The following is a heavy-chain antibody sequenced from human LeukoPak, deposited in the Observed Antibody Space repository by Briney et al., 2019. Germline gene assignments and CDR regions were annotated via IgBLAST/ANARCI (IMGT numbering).Heavy chain of an antibody. Sequence: ASVKVSCKASGYTLRSYGITWVRQAPGQGLEWMGWISAYNGNTKYPQKLQGRVTMTTDTSTSTAYMELRSLRSDDTAVYYCARANGWYLRNYFDYWGQGILVTVSS. D-gene: IGHD6-19*01. CDR3: ARANGWYLRNYFDY. V-gene: IGHV1-18*01. CDR2: ISAYNGNT. J-gene: IGHJ4*02. CDR1: GYTLRSYG.